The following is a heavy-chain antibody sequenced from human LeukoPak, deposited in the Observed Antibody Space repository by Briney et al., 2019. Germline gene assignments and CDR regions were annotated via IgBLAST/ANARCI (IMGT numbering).Heavy chain of an antibody. V-gene: IGHV1-3*01. CDR1: GYTSTSYA. Sequence: ASVKVSCKASGYTSTSYAMHWVRQAPGQRLEWMGWINAGNGNTKYSQKFQGRVTITRDTSASTAYMELSSLRSEDTAVYYCARDWVGATAAYNFDYWGQGTLVTVSS. CDR3: ARDWVGATAAYNFDY. D-gene: IGHD1-26*01. CDR2: INAGNGNT. J-gene: IGHJ4*02.